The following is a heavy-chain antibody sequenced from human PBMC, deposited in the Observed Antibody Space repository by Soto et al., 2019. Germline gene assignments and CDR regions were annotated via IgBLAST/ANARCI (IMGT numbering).Heavy chain of an antibody. CDR1: GCSISSSSYY. J-gene: IGHJ6*03. D-gene: IGHD3-3*01. Sequence: SETLSLTCTFSGCSISSSSYYLGWIRQPPGKGLEWIGSIYYSGSTYYNPSLKSRVTISVDTSKNQFSLKLSSVTAADTAVYYCARHVSGGIWSGYYTRYYYYRDVGGKGPTVTVSS. V-gene: IGHV4-39*01. CDR3: ARHVSGGIWSGYYTRYYYYRDV. CDR2: IYYSGST.